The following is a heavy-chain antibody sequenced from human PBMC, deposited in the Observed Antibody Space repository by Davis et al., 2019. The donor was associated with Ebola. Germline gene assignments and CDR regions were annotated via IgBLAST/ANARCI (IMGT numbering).Heavy chain of an antibody. Sequence: AASVKVSCKASMNSFNSFAISWVRQAPGQGLEWMGGIFPIFGVPKYAQKFQGRLTITADESESTAYMDLSSLRSDDTAVYYCARKSRLYDASSGYYYGLDVWGTGTTVIVSS. CDR3: ARKSRLYDASSGYYYGLDV. CDR2: IFPIFGVP. D-gene: IGHD6-6*01. J-gene: IGHJ6*04. CDR1: MNSFNSFA. V-gene: IGHV1-69*13.